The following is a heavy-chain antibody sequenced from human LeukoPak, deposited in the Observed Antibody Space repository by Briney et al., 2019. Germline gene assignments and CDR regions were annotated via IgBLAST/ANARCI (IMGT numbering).Heavy chain of an antibody. CDR2: IYYSGNT. Sequence: SETLSLTCTVSGGSISSSSYYWSWIRQPPGKGLEWIGSIYYSGNTYCNPSPKSRVTISVDTSKNQFSLKLSSVTAADTAVYYCARRAVAGTSFEDSWGQGTLVTVSS. J-gene: IGHJ4*02. D-gene: IGHD6-19*01. V-gene: IGHV4-39*01. CDR1: GGSISSSSYY. CDR3: ARRAVAGTSFEDS.